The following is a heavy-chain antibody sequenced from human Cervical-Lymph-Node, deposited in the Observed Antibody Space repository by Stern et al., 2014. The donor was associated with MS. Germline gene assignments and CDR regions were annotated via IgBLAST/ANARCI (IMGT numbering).Heavy chain of an antibody. CDR3: ARDMDSSGGIDY. CDR1: GFIFSTYP. V-gene: IGHV3-21*01. Sequence: EVQLVESGGGLVKPGGSLRLSCAASGFIFSTYPMNWVRQAPGKGLEWVSYISSGSSYKYYADSVKGRFTISRDNAKNSLYLQMNSLRAEDTAVYYCARDMDSSGGIDYWGQGTLVTVSS. J-gene: IGHJ4*02. D-gene: IGHD3-22*01. CDR2: ISSGSSYK.